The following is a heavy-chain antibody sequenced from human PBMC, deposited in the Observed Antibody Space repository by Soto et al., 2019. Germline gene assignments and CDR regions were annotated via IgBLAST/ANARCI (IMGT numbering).Heavy chain of an antibody. J-gene: IGHJ4*02. CDR1: GGSFSGYY. CDR2: INHSGST. D-gene: IGHD6-13*01. V-gene: IGHV4-34*01. Sequence: QVQLQQWGAGLLKPSETLSLTCAVYGGSFSGYYWSWIRQPPGKGLEWIGEINHSGSTNYNPALRSRVTISVDSSTNQFSLKLSSVTAADTAVYYCARGRGDSSSWYAFDYWGQGTLVTVSS. CDR3: ARGRGDSSSWYAFDY.